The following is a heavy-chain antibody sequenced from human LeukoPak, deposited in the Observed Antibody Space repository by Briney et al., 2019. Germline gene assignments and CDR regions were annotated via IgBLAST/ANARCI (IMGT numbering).Heavy chain of an antibody. Sequence: PGGSLRLSCAASGFTFSSYGMPWVRQAPGKGLEWVAVIWYDGSNKYYADSVKGRFTISRDNSKNTLYLQMNSLRAEDTAVYYCARPGPATTNSYGMDVWGQGTTVTVSS. CDR1: GFTFSSYG. V-gene: IGHV3-33*01. D-gene: IGHD1-26*01. CDR3: ARPGPATTNSYGMDV. J-gene: IGHJ6*02. CDR2: IWYDGSNK.